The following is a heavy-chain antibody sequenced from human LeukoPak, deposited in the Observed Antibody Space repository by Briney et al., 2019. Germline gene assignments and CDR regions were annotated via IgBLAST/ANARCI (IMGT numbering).Heavy chain of an antibody. CDR3: ARLERLHGFDY. CDR2: IYYSGST. Sequence: SETLSLTCTVSGGSISSYYWSWIRQPPGKGLEWIGYIYYSGSTNYNPSLKSRVTISVDTSKNQFSLKLSSVTAADTAVYYCARLERLHGFDYWGQGTLVTVSS. V-gene: IGHV4-59*12. D-gene: IGHD1-1*01. CDR1: GGSISSYY. J-gene: IGHJ4*02.